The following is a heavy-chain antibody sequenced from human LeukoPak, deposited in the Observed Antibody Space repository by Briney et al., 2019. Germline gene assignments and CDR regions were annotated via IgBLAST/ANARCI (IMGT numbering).Heavy chain of an antibody. Sequence: GASVKVSCKASGYTFTSYDINWVRQATGQGLEWMGWMNPNSGNTGYAQKFQGRVTMTRNTSISTAYMELSSLRSEDTAVYYCARVSSERTPFMVRAQAGDDYWGQGTLVTVSS. J-gene: IGHJ4*02. V-gene: IGHV1-8*01. CDR1: GYTFTSYD. CDR3: ARVSSERTPFMVRAQAGDDY. CDR2: MNPNSGNT. D-gene: IGHD3-10*01.